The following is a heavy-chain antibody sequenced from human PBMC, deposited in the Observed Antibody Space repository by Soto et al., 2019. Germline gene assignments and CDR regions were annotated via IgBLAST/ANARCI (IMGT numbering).Heavy chain of an antibody. CDR2: INPNSGGT. CDR3: ARLGYSYGHEALYYFDY. D-gene: IGHD5-18*01. V-gene: IGHV1-2*02. Sequence: ASVKVSCKSSGYSFTGYYMHWVRQAPGQGLEWMGWINPNSGGTNYAQKFQGRVTMTRDTSISTAYMELSRLRSDDTAMYYCARLGYSYGHEALYYFDYWGQGTLVTVSS. CDR1: GYSFTGYY. J-gene: IGHJ4*02.